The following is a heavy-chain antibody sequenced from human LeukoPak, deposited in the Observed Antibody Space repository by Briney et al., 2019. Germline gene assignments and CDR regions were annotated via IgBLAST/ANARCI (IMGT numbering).Heavy chain of an antibody. J-gene: IGHJ6*03. V-gene: IGHV1-2*02. CDR2: INPNSGGT. CDR1: GYTFTGYY. CDR3: ARGERRFRDYYYMGV. D-gene: IGHD3-10*01. Sequence: ASVKVSCKASGYTFTGYYMHWVRQAPGQGLEWMGWINPNSGGTNYAQKFQGRVTMTRDTSISTAYMELSRLRSDDTAVYYCARGERRFRDYYYMGVWGKGTTVTISS.